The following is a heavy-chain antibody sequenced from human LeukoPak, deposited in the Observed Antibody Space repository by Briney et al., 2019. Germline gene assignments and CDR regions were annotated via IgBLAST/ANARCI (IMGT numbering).Heavy chain of an antibody. Sequence: SQTLSLTCTVSVGTISSYYWTWVRQPPAKGLEWIGYIYYSASTNYNPSLKSRVSISVDTSKIQFSLKLSSVTDYDTAVYYCARDLVGLGFDYWGQGTLVTVSS. CDR2: IYYSAST. CDR1: VGTISSYY. J-gene: IGHJ4*02. D-gene: IGHD3-16*01. V-gene: IGHV4-59*01. CDR3: ARDLVGLGFDY.